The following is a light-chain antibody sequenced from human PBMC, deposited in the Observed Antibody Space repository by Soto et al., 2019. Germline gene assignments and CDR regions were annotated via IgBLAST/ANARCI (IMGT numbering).Light chain of an antibody. J-gene: IGKJ4*01. CDR2: GAS. CDR1: QSVSTN. V-gene: IGKV3-15*01. Sequence: EIVMTQSPATLSLSPVERATLSCMASQSVSTNLAWYQQKPGQGPRLLIFGASTRAICIPARFSGSGSGTDFTLTISSLQSEDFAVYYCQHYNELPLTFGGGTKVDIK. CDR3: QHYNELPLT.